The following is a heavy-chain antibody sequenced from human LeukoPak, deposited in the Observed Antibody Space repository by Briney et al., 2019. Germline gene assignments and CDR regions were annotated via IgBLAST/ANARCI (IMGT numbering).Heavy chain of an antibody. Sequence: SETLSLTCTVSGGSISSYYWSWIRQHPGKGLEWIGYIYYSGSTYYNPSLKSRVTISVDTSKNQFSLKLSSVTAADTAVYYCARMDRSIFGVVIIDYWGQGTLVTVSS. J-gene: IGHJ4*02. D-gene: IGHD3-3*01. CDR1: GGSISSYY. CDR3: ARMDRSIFGVVIIDY. CDR2: IYYSGST. V-gene: IGHV4-59*06.